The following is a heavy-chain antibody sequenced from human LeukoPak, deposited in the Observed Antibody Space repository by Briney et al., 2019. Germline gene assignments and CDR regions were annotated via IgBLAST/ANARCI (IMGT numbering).Heavy chain of an antibody. Sequence: GESLKISCEGAGYGFTSYLIGGVRQMAEKGLGLMGIIYPGECDTRDSPSFQGQVTSSADRSISTAYLQWTTLNASDTAMYSCARLVARLTYHHSPRTPSAPTAWFDPWAQGTLVTVSS. V-gene: IGHV5-51*01. CDR1: GYGFTSYL. J-gene: IGHJ5*02. CDR3: ARLVARLTYHHSPRTPSAPTAWFDP. CDR2: IYPGECDT. D-gene: IGHD5-12*01.